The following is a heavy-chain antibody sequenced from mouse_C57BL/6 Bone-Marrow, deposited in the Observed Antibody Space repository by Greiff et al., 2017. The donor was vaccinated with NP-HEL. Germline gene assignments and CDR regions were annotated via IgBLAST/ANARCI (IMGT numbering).Heavy chain of an antibody. J-gene: IGHJ2*01. V-gene: IGHV1-7*01. CDR3: ARCPYYGSSLDY. CDR1: GYTFTSYW. D-gene: IGHD1-1*01. CDR2: INPSSGYT. Sequence: VQLQQSGAELAKPGASVKLSCKASGYTFTSYWMHWVKQRPGQGLEWIGYINPSSGYTKYNQKFKDKATLTADQSSSTAYMQLSSLTYEDSAVYYCARCPYYGSSLDYWGQGTTLTVTA.